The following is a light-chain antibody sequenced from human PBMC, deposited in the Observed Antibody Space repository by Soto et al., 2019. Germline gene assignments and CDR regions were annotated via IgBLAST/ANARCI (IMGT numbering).Light chain of an antibody. CDR2: DAS. CDR3: QQRSNWPPIT. J-gene: IGKJ5*01. CDR1: QSVSSSY. Sequence: EIVLSQSPGTLCLSPGERATLSCRASQSVSSSYLAWYQQKPGQAPRLLIYDASNRATGIPARFSGSGSGTEFTLTISSLEPEDFAVYYCQQRSNWPPITFGQGTQLEIK. V-gene: IGKV3D-20*02.